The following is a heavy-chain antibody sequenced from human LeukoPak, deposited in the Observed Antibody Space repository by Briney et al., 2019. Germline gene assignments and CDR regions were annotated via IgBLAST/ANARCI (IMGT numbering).Heavy chain of an antibody. V-gene: IGHV4-30-2*01. J-gene: IGHJ4*02. CDR3: AREFSMGIAASDANDY. D-gene: IGHD6-25*01. CDR2: IYHSGST. Sequence: SQTLSLTCTVSGGSISSGGYYWSWIRQPPGKGLEWIGYIYHSGSTYYNPSLKSRVTISVDRSKNQFSLRLSSVTAADTAVYYCAREFSMGIAASDANDYWGQGTLVTVSS. CDR1: GGSISSGGYY.